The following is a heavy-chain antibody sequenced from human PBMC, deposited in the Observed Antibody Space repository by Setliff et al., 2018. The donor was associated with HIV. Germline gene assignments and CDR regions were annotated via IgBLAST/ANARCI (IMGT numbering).Heavy chain of an antibody. CDR1: GGTFISYA. CDR3: ARDLSHAVVVSASAFHI. V-gene: IGHV1-69*10. CDR2: IIPIFGIT. Sequence: SVKVSCKASGGTFISYAISWVRQAPGQGLEWMGGIIPIFGITNYAQKFQGRVTVTADQSTSTAYMELSSLRFDDTAMYYCARDLSHAVVVSASAFHIWGQGTMVTVSS. J-gene: IGHJ3*02. D-gene: IGHD2-15*01.